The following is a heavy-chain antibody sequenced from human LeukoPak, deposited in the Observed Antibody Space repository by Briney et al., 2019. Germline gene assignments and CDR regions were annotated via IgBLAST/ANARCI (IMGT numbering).Heavy chain of an antibody. J-gene: IGHJ6*02. CDR2: ISGSSGTI. Sequence: GGSLRLSCEASGFTFSTYSMNWVRQAPGKGLEWVSYISGSSGTILYAVSVKGRFTISRDNAKNSLYLQMNSLRAEDTAVYYCARSGVVVAPRYYYGMDVWGQGTTVTVSS. CDR1: GFTFSTYS. D-gene: IGHD2-15*01. CDR3: ARSGVVVAPRYYYGMDV. V-gene: IGHV3-48*01.